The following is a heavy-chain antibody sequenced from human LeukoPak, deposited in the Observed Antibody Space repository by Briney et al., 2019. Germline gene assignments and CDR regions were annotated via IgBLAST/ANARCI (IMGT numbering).Heavy chain of an antibody. V-gene: IGHV4-31*03. J-gene: IGHJ4*02. CDR1: GGSISSGGYY. CDR2: IYYSGST. D-gene: IGHD6-13*01. Sequence: SQTLSLTCTVSGGSISSGGYYWSWIRQHPGKGLEWIGYIYYSGSTYYNPSLKSRVTISVDTSKNQFSLKLSSVTAADTAVYYCARHGYSSSSFDYWGQGTLVTVSS. CDR3: ARHGYSSSSFDY.